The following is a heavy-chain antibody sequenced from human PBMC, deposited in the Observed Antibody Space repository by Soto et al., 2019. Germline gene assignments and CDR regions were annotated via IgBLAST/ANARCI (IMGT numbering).Heavy chain of an antibody. D-gene: IGHD2-2*01. Sequence: QVQLVQSGAEVKKPGSSVKVSCKASGGTFSSYAISWVRQAPGQGLEWMGGIITIPGTANYEQKFQGRVTITADESTSTSYMELSSLRSEDTAVYYCARSQGSSTSLEIYYYYYYGMDVWGQGTTVTVSS. J-gene: IGHJ6*02. V-gene: IGHV1-69*01. CDR1: GGTFSSYA. CDR3: ARSQGSSTSLEIYYYYYYGMDV. CDR2: IITIPGTA.